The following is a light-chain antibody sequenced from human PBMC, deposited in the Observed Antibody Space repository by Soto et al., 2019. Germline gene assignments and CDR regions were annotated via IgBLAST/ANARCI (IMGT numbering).Light chain of an antibody. CDR1: SSDVGFYNF. V-gene: IGLV2-8*01. CDR2: EVT. Sequence: QSALTQPPSASGSPGQSLTISCTGTSSDVGFYNFVSWYQQRPGKAPKLVIYEVTKRPSGVPDRFSGSKSGSTASLTVSGLQADDEADYYCASYAGTRLFVFGRGTKVTAL. J-gene: IGLJ1*01. CDR3: ASYAGTRLFV.